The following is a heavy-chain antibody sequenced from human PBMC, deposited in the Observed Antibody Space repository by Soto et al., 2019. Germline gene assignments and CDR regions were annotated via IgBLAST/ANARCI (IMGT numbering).Heavy chain of an antibody. Sequence: QVQLVQSGAEVKKPGASVKLSCKASGYTFINYYIHWVRQAPGQGLERMGIFNPTSGNTNYAQKFQGRVTLTMDTSTRTVYMELSSLRFDDTAVYYCARDLAAGDYWGQGTLVTVSS. CDR1: GYTFINYY. CDR3: ARDLAAGDY. D-gene: IGHD6-13*01. CDR2: FNPTSGNT. J-gene: IGHJ4*02. V-gene: IGHV1-46*01.